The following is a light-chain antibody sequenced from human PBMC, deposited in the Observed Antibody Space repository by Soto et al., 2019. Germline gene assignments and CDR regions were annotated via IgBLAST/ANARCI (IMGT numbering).Light chain of an antibody. Sequence: EIVLTQSPGTLSLSPGERATLSCRASQSVSSNYLAWYQQKPGQAPRVLIYGASSRATGIPDRFSGSGSGTDFTLTISRLEPEDFAVYYCPQYGSTPTFGGGTKVEIK. J-gene: IGKJ4*01. CDR3: PQYGSTPT. CDR1: QSVSSNY. CDR2: GAS. V-gene: IGKV3-20*01.